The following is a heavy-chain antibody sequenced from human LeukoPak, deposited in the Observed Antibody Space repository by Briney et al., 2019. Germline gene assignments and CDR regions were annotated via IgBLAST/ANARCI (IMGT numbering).Heavy chain of an antibody. CDR1: GYTFTSYG. V-gene: IGHV1-46*01. D-gene: IGHD2-15*01. CDR3: ARGGSNIVVVVAAIRTFDY. CDR2: INPSGGST. J-gene: IGHJ4*02. Sequence: GASVKVSCKASGYTFTSYGISWVRQAPGQGLGWMGIINPSGGSTSYAQKFQGRVTMPRATSKRTVYMELSSLRSEDTAVYYCARGGSNIVVVVAAIRTFDYWGQGTLVTVSS.